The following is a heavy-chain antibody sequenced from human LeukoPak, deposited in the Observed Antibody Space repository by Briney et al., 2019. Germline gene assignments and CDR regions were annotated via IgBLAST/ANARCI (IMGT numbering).Heavy chain of an antibody. Sequence: ASVKVSCKASGYTFTGYYMHWVRQAPGQGLEWMGWINPNSGGTNYAQKSQGRVTMTRDTSISTAYMELSRLRSDDTAVYYCARDYDCSGGSCYSTAFDYWGQGTLVTVSS. CDR1: GYTFTGYY. J-gene: IGHJ4*02. V-gene: IGHV1-2*02. CDR3: ARDYDCSGGSCYSTAFDY. CDR2: INPNSGGT. D-gene: IGHD2-15*01.